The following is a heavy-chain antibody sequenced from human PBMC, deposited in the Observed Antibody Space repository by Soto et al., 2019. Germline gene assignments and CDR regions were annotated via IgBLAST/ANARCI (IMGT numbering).Heavy chain of an antibody. D-gene: IGHD3-3*01. CDR1: GFTFSSYW. V-gene: IGHV3-7*01. Sequence: GGSLRLSCAASGFTFSSYWMIWVRQAPGKGLEWVANIKQDGSEKYYVDSVKGRFTISRDNAKNSLYLQMNSLRAEDTAVYYCARASDYYDFWSGYYTWTDFDYWGQGTLVTVSS. J-gene: IGHJ4*02. CDR2: IKQDGSEK. CDR3: ARASDYYDFWSGYYTWTDFDY.